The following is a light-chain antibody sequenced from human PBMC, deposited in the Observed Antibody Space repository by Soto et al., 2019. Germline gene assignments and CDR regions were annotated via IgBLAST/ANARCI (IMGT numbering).Light chain of an antibody. Sequence: DIQMTQSPSSLSASVGDRVTITCRASQSISSYLNWYQQKPGKAPKLLIYAASSLQSGVPSRFSGSGSWTDFTLTISSLQPEDFATYYCQQSYSTPPTFGGGPKVEIK. J-gene: IGKJ4*01. CDR1: QSISSY. CDR3: QQSYSTPPT. CDR2: AAS. V-gene: IGKV1-39*01.